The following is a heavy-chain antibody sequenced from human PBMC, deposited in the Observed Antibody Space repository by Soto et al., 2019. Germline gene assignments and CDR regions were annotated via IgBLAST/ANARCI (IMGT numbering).Heavy chain of an antibody. V-gene: IGHV3-23*01. D-gene: IGHD1-1*01. J-gene: IGHJ4*02. Sequence: VGSLRLSCEASGFTFINYAMSWVRQAPGKGLEWVASISDTGGDSYYADSMDGRFTISRDNSKNTLYLQINSLRAEDTAVYYCVRDLYRSATMPCLDHWGQGTLVTVSS. CDR1: GFTFINYA. CDR2: ISDTGGDS. CDR3: VRDLYRSATMPCLDH.